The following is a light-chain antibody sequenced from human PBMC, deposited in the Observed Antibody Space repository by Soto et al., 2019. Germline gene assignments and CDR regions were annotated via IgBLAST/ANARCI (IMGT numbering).Light chain of an antibody. CDR2: DVS. CDR3: SAYTSSSSLVL. V-gene: IGLV2-14*01. Sequence: QSALTQPASVSESPGQSITISCTGTSSDVGGYNYVSWYQQHPGKAPKLMIYDVSNRPSGVSDRFSGSKSGNTASLTISGLQAGDEADYYCSAYTSSSSLVLFGGGTKLTVL. J-gene: IGLJ2*01. CDR1: SSDVGGYNY.